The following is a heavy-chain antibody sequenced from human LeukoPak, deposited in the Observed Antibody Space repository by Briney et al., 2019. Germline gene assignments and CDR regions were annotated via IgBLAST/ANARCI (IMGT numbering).Heavy chain of an antibody. D-gene: IGHD5-18*01. CDR1: GGSISSYY. Sequence: PSETLSLTCTVSGGSISSYYWSWIRQPPGKGLEWIGYIYYSGSTNYNPSLKSRVTISVDTSKNQFSLKLSSVTAADTAVYYCARGSDIKRGYSYGYYFDYWGQGTLVTVSS. CDR2: IYYSGST. J-gene: IGHJ4*02. V-gene: IGHV4-59*08. CDR3: ARGSDIKRGYSYGYYFDY.